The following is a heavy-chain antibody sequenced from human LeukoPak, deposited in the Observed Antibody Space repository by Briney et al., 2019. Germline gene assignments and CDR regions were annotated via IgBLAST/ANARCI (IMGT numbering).Heavy chain of an antibody. Sequence: GGSLRLSCAASGFIFSSHSMNWVRQAPGKGLEWVASISSSSGFIFYGDSVKGRFTISRDNGKKSLYLQMNSLRAEDTAVYYCARAPPYSSSWYRDFQHWGQGTLVTVSS. CDR1: GFIFSSHS. V-gene: IGHV3-21*01. CDR3: ARAPPYSSSWYRDFQH. J-gene: IGHJ1*01. CDR2: ISSSSGFI. D-gene: IGHD6-13*01.